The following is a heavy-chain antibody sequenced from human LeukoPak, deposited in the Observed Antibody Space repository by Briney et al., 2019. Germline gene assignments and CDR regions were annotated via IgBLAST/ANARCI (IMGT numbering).Heavy chain of an antibody. J-gene: IGHJ4*02. CDR2: INHSGST. V-gene: IGHV4-39*07. CDR1: GGSISSSSYY. Sequence: PSETLSLTCTVSGGSISSSSYYWGWIRQPPGKGLKWIGEINHSGSTNYNPSLKSRVTISVDTSKNQFSLKLSSVTAADTAVYYCARGRGYYYDSSGYYTFDYWGQGTLVTVSS. D-gene: IGHD3-22*01. CDR3: ARGRGYYYDSSGYYTFDY.